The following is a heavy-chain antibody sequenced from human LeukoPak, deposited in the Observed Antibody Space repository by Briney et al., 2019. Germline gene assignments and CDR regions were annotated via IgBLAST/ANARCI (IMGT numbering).Heavy chain of an antibody. J-gene: IGHJ4*02. D-gene: IGHD3-10*01. CDR2: ISAYNGNT. Sequence: ASVKVSCKASGYTFTSYGISWVRQAPGQGLEWMGWISAYNGNTNYPQKLQGRVAMTTDTSTSTAYMELRSLRSDDTAVYYCARDKGLWFGDFNPFDYWGQGTLVTVSS. CDR3: ARDKGLWFGDFNPFDY. CDR1: GYTFTSYG. V-gene: IGHV1-18*01.